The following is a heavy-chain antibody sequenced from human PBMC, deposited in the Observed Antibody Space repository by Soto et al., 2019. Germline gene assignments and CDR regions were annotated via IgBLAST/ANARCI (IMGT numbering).Heavy chain of an antibody. CDR2: ISGRGGRT. J-gene: IGHJ4*02. V-gene: IGHV3-23*01. CDR3: VTLPLNVVVTAAPDY. CDR1: GLTLSSYA. Sequence: LRLSCAASGLTLSSYAMSWVRQAPGKGLEWVSGISGRGGRTNYADSVKGRFTISRDNSKNTLYLQMNNLRAEDTAVYYCVTLPLNVVVTAAPDYWGQGTLVTVSS. D-gene: IGHD2-21*02.